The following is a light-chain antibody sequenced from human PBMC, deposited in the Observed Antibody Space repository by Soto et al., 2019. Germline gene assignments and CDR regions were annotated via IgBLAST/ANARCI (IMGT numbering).Light chain of an antibody. J-gene: IGKJ2*01. CDR2: AAS. Sequence: EIVLTQSPGTLSLSPGERATLSCRASQSVSSSYLAWYQQKPGQTPRLHIYAASSRATGIPDRFSGSGSGTDFTLTISRLEPEDFAVYYCQQYGNSVYTFGQGTKLEIK. CDR3: QQYGNSVYT. V-gene: IGKV3-20*01. CDR1: QSVSSSY.